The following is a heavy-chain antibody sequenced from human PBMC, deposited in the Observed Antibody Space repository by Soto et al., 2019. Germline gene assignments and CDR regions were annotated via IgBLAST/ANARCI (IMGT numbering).Heavy chain of an antibody. CDR2: IYYSGST. CDR3: ARGGIAAAGTTMDYYYYYGMDV. V-gene: IGHV4-59*01. J-gene: IGHJ6*02. Sequence: SETLSLTCTVSGGSISSYYWSWIRQPPGKGLEWIGDIYYSGSTNYNPSLKSRVTISVDTSKNQFSLKLSSVTAADTAVYYCARGGIAAAGTTMDYYYYYGMDVWGQGTTVTVSS. CDR1: GGSISSYY. D-gene: IGHD6-13*01.